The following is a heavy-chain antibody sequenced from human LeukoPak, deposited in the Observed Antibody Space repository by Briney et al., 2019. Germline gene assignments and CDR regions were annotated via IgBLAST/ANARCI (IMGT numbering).Heavy chain of an antibody. V-gene: IGHV3-23*01. D-gene: IGHD3-22*01. CDR3: AKSTRLLRNYFDY. CDR2: ISGSGGST. Sequence: GGSLRLSCAASGFTFSSYAMSWVRQAPGEGLEWASAISGSGGSTYYADSVKGRFTISRDNSKNTLYLQMNSLRAEDTAVYYCAKSTRLLRNYFDYWGQGTLVTVSS. CDR1: GFTFSSYA. J-gene: IGHJ4*02.